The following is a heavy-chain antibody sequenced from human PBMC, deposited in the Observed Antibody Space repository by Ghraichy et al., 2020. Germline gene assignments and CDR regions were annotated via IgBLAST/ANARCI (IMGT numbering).Heavy chain of an antibody. D-gene: IGHD3-10*01. CDR3: ARFGDYYLY. Sequence: GGSLRLSCAASGFTFSSYEMNWVRQAPGKGLEWVSYISSSGSPIYYADSVKGRFTISRDNAKSSLYLQMNSLRAEDTAVYYCARFGDYYLYWGQGTLVTVSS. CDR1: GFTFSSYE. V-gene: IGHV3-48*03. CDR2: ISSSGSPI. J-gene: IGHJ4*02.